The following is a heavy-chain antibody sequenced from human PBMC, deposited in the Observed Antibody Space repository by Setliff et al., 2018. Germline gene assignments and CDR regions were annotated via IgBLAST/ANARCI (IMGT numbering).Heavy chain of an antibody. CDR2: ITPIFETA. CDR3: ARDSVTLGQLERRGGWHYYGMDV. V-gene: IGHV1-69*06. CDR1: GGTFSGYA. Sequence: SVKVSCKASGGTFSGYAFSWVRQAPGQGLQWVGGITPIFETAHYAQKFQDRVTITADKSTSTVYMELTSLISEDTAVYFCARDSVTLGQLERRGGWHYYGMDVWGQGSRVTVSS. D-gene: IGHD1-1*01. J-gene: IGHJ6*02.